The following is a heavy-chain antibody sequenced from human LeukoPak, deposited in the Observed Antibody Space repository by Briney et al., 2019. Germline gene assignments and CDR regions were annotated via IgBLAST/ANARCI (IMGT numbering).Heavy chain of an antibody. J-gene: IGHJ3*02. CDR3: ARHADSSGYLDAFDI. V-gene: IGHV4-59*08. CDR2: IYYSGST. D-gene: IGHD3-22*01. Sequence: SETLSLTCTVSGGSISSYYWSWIRQPPGKGLEWIGYIYYSGSTNYNPSLESRVTISVDTSKNQFSLKLSSVTAADTAVYYCARHADSSGYLDAFDIWGQGTMVTVSS. CDR1: GGSISSYY.